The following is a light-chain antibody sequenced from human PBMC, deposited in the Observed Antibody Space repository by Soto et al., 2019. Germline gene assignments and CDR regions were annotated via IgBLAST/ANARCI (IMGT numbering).Light chain of an antibody. V-gene: IGKV1-39*01. CDR3: QRTYSSPRT. CDR1: QSIRRS. CDR2: AAS. J-gene: IGKJ1*01. Sequence: DIQMTQSPSSLSASVADRVTITCRASQSIRRSLNWYQQKPGKAPNLLIYAASSLQTGVPSRFTGSGSGTDFALTISNLQPEDFAVYPCQRTYSSPRTFGQGTKVDIK.